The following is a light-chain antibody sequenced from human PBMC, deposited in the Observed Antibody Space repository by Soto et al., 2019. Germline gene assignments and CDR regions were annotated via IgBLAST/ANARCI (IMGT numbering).Light chain of an antibody. CDR1: QSISSW. CDR2: DAS. V-gene: IGKV1-5*01. J-gene: IGKJ1*01. CDR3: QQYNSFWT. Sequence: DIQMTQSPSTLSASVGDRVTITCRASQSISSWLAWYQQKPGKAPKLLIYDASSLESGVPSRFSGSGSGTEFPLTIRSLQADDFATYYCQQYNSFWTFRQGTKVEIK.